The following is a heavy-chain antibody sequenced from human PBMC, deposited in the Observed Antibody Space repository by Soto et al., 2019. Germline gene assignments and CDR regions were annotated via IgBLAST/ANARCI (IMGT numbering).Heavy chain of an antibody. CDR3: AREGSCSSTSCPLGYYYYGMDV. J-gene: IGHJ6*02. V-gene: IGHV1-2*02. CDR2: INPNSGGT. CDR1: GYTFTGYY. D-gene: IGHD2-2*01. Sequence: QVQLVQSGAEVKKPGASVKVSCKASGYTFTGYYMHWVRQAPGQGLEWMGWINPNSGGTNYAQKFQGRVTMTRDTSISTSYMELSRLRSDDTAVYYCAREGSCSSTSCPLGYYYYGMDVWGQGTTVTVSS.